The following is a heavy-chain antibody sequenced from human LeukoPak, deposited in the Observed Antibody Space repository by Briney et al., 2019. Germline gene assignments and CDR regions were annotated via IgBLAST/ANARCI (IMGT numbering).Heavy chain of an antibody. D-gene: IGHD1-26*01. J-gene: IGHJ4*02. V-gene: IGHV1-69*04. CDR2: IIPIFGIA. Sequence: SVKVSCRASGGTFSSYAISWVRQAPGQGLEWMGRIIPIFGIANYAQKFQGRATITADKSTSTAYMELSSLRSEDTAVYYCARDPGSGSYLQVSFFDYWGQGTLVTVSS. CDR3: ARDPGSGSYLQVSFFDY. CDR1: GGTFSSYA.